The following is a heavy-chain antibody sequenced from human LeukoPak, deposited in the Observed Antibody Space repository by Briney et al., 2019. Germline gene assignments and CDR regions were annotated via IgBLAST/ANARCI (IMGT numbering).Heavy chain of an antibody. CDR2: ISSSGSTI. CDR3: ARDRHVSNYYYYMDV. CDR1: GFTFSSYE. J-gene: IGHJ6*03. V-gene: IGHV3-48*03. Sequence: GGSLRLSCAASGFTFSSYEMNWVRQAPGKGLEWVSYISSSGSTIYYADSVKGRFTISRDNAKNSLYLQMNSLRAEDTAVYYCARDRHVSNYYYYMDVWGKGTTVTISS.